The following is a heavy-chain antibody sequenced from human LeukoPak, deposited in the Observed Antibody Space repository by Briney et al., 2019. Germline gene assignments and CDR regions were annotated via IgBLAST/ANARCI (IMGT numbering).Heavy chain of an antibody. CDR1: GYIFTKYG. Sequence: ASVKVSCKSSGYIFTKYGISWVRQAPGQGLEWMGWISTYDGNANYAQQLQGRVTITADESTSTAYMELSSLRSEDTAVYYCATTGYCSSTSCYMFDYWGQGTLVTVSS. V-gene: IGHV1-18*01. D-gene: IGHD2-2*02. J-gene: IGHJ4*02. CDR2: ISTYDGNA. CDR3: ATTGYCSSTSCYMFDY.